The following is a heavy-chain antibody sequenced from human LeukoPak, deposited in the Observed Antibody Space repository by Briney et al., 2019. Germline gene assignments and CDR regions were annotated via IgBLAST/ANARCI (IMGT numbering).Heavy chain of an antibody. CDR2: LTDTGGST. CDR3: AKVRDSSSWYYGFDY. J-gene: IGHJ4*02. D-gene: IGHD6-13*01. V-gene: IGHV3-23*01. Sequence: GGALRLSCVASGFTFANYAMTWVRQPPGQGLEWVSGLTDTGGSTYYADSVKGRFTISRDNSKNTLYLQMNSLSAEDTAVYYCAKVRDSSSWYYGFDYWGQGTLVTVSS. CDR1: GFTFANYA.